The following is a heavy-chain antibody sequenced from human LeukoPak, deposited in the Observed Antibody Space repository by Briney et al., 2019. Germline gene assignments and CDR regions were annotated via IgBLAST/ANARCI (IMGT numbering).Heavy chain of an antibody. J-gene: IGHJ4*02. CDR1: GYTFTSLY. D-gene: IGHD3-22*01. V-gene: IGHV1-2*06. CDR3: ARDNYDKRFDY. CDR2: IDPNRGDR. Sequence: ASVKVSCKTSGYTFTSLYIHWVRQAPGQGLEWMGRIDPNRGDRKFAQRFQDRVTFTTDASISTAYMELSSLGSDDTAVYYCARDNYDKRFDYWGQGTLVTDS.